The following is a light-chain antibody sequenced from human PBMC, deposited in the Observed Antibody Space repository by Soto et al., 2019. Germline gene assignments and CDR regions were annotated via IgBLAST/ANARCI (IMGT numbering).Light chain of an antibody. CDR2: GAS. CDR3: HQSGTSPWT. Sequence: EIVLTQSPGTLSLSPGERAALSCRASQSLGSSSLTWYQQKVGQAPRLLIYGASTRATGIPDRFSGTESGTDFTLTISRLEPEDFAVYYCHQSGTSPWTFGQGTKLEIK. J-gene: IGKJ1*01. V-gene: IGKV3-20*01. CDR1: QSLGSSS.